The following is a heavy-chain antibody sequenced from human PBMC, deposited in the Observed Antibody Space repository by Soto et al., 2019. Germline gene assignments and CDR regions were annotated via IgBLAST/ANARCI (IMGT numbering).Heavy chain of an antibody. D-gene: IGHD3-22*01. J-gene: IGHJ3*02. Sequence: QVQLVQSGAEVKKPGSSVKVSCKASGGTFSSYTISWVRQAPGQGLEWMGRIIPILGIANYAQKFQVRVTTTADXSXXXAXXELSSLRSADTAVYHCARDVGYDSSVSGVEDAFDIWGHGTMVTVSS. CDR2: IIPILGIA. CDR1: GGTFSSYT. CDR3: ARDVGYDSSVSGVEDAFDI. V-gene: IGHV1-69*08.